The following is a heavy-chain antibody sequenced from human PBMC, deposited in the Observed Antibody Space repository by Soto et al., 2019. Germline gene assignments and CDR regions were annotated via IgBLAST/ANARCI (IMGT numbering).Heavy chain of an antibody. CDR1: GSSVNDFY. CDR3: VAYTASRNWFDP. D-gene: IGHD2-2*02. J-gene: IGHJ5*02. Sequence: NPSETLSLTCTVSGSSVNDFYWGWIRQSPGKGLEWIGSVYPSGNTYNKPSLRSRVTISTDTSKNEVSLQVASVTAADTALYYCVAYTASRNWFDPWGQGTLVTVSS. CDR2: VYPSGNT. V-gene: IGHV4-38-2*02.